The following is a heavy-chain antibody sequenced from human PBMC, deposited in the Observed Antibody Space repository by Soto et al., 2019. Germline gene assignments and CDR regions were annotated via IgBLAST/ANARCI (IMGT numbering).Heavy chain of an antibody. CDR1: VFTFSSYA. V-gene: IGHV3-23*01. J-gene: IGHJ4*02. CDR3: AKDPTYYDYIWGSYRYGYYFVY. D-gene: IGHD3-16*02. Sequence: GGSLIPSCAASVFTFSSYAMSWVRQAPGKGLEWVSAISGSGGSTYYADSVKGRFTISRDNSKNTLYLQMNSLRAEDTAVYYCAKDPTYYDYIWGSYRYGYYFVYWGQGTLVTVSS. CDR2: ISGSGGST.